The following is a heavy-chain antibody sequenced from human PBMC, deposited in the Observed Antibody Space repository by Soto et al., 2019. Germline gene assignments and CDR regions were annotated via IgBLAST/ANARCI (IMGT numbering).Heavy chain of an antibody. CDR1: GYSISSGYY. CDR2: IYHSGST. V-gene: IGHV4-38-2*01. J-gene: IGHJ6*02. Sequence: SETLSLTCAVSGYSISSGYYWSWIRQPPGKGLEWIGSIYHSGSTYYNPSLKSRVTISVDTSKNQFSRKLSLVTAADTAGYYCARGRGYCISTSCYKGGVGYYYYGMDVWGQGTTVTVSS. D-gene: IGHD2-2*01. CDR3: ARGRGYCISTSCYKGGVGYYYYGMDV.